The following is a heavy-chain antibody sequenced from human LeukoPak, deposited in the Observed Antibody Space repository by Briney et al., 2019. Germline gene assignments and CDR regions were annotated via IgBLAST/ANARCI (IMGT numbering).Heavy chain of an antibody. CDR2: IIPISGTA. CDR1: GGTFSSYA. V-gene: IGHV1-69*06. J-gene: IGHJ5*02. Sequence: SVKVSCKASGGTFSSYAISWVRQAPGQGLEWMGGIIPISGTANYAQKFQGRVTITADKSTSTAYMELSSLRSEDTAVYYCARIVVAHLFDPWGQGTLVTVSS. D-gene: IGHD2-2*01. CDR3: ARIVVAHLFDP.